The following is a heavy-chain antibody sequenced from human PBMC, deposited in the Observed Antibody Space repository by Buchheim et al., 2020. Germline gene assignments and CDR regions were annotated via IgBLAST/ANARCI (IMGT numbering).Heavy chain of an antibody. CDR3: AKGSGNNNWYVWFDP. D-gene: IGHD1-1*01. J-gene: IGHJ5*02. CDR1: GFTFSNYA. V-gene: IGHV3-23*01. Sequence: EVQLLESGGGLVQPGGSLRLSCAASGFTFSNYAMNWVRQAPGKGLEWVSAIGYSGDSTYYADSVKGRFTISRDNSQKTLFLQMNSLRAEDTAVYYCAKGSGNNNWYVWFDPWGQGTL. CDR2: IGYSGDST.